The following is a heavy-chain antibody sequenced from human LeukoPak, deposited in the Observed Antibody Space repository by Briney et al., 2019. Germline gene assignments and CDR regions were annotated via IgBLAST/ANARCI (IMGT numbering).Heavy chain of an antibody. Sequence: SETLSLTCAVSGYSISSGYYWGWIRQPPGKGLEWIGSIYHSGSTYCNPSLKSRVTISVDTSKNQFSLKLSSVTAADTAVYYCARPICSSTSCSAFDYWGQGTLVTVSS. D-gene: IGHD2-2*01. CDR1: GYSISSGYY. CDR3: ARPICSSTSCSAFDY. CDR2: IYHSGST. V-gene: IGHV4-38-2*01. J-gene: IGHJ4*02.